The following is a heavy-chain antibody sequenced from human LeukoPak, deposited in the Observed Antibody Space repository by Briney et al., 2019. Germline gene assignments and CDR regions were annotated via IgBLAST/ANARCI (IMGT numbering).Heavy chain of an antibody. Sequence: GASVKVSCKASGYTFTGYYMHWVRRAPGQGLEWMGWINPNSGGTNYAQKFQGRVTMTRDTSVSTAYMELSRLRSEDTAVYYCASLGYCSSTSCHPYYYYYGMDVWGQGTTVTVSS. CDR1: GYTFTGYY. J-gene: IGHJ6*02. V-gene: IGHV1-2*02. CDR2: INPNSGGT. CDR3: ASLGYCSSTSCHPYYYYYGMDV. D-gene: IGHD2-2*01.